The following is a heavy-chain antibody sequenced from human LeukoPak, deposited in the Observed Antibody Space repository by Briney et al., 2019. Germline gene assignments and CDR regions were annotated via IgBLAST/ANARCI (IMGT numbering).Heavy chain of an antibody. J-gene: IGHJ6*02. Sequence: GGSLRLSCTASGFTFSTYGMNWVRQAPGKGLEWVSYISGGSSSKYYADSVKGRFTISRDNAKNSLFLEMNSPRDEDTAGYYCARDRVGATAGRYYYGMDVWGQGTTVTVSS. CDR3: ARDRVGATAGRYYYGMDV. CDR2: ISGGSSSK. CDR1: GFTFSTYG. V-gene: IGHV3-48*02. D-gene: IGHD1-26*01.